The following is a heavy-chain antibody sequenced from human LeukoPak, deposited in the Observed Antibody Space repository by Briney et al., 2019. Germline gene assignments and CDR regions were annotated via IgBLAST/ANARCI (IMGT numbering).Heavy chain of an antibody. Sequence: GGSLRLSCAASGFTFSSYSMNWVRQAPGKGLEWVSCISSSSSYIYYADSVKGRFTISRDNAKNSLYLQMNSLRAEDTAVYYCARVNYYGSGSYWRDYWGQGTLVTVSS. V-gene: IGHV3-21*04. D-gene: IGHD3-10*01. J-gene: IGHJ4*02. CDR1: GFTFSSYS. CDR3: ARVNYYGSGSYWRDY. CDR2: ISSSSSYI.